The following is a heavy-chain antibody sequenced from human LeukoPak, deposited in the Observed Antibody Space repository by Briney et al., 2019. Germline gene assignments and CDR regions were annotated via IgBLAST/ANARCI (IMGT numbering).Heavy chain of an antibody. CDR3: AREYCSGGSCYYPNAFDI. Sequence: PSETLSLTCTVSGGSISSYFWSWIRQPPGKGLEWIGYIYYSGSTYYNPSLKSRVTISVDTSKNQFSLKLSSVTAADTAVYYCAREYCSGGSCYYPNAFDIWGQGTMVTVSS. CDR1: GGSISSYF. J-gene: IGHJ3*02. V-gene: IGHV4-4*08. CDR2: IYYSGST. D-gene: IGHD2-15*01.